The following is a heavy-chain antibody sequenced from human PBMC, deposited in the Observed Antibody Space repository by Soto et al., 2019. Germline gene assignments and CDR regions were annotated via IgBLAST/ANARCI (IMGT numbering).Heavy chain of an antibody. D-gene: IGHD5-18*01. J-gene: IGHJ6*02. Sequence: SDTLSLTCAVYGGSFSGYYWSWIRQPPGKGLEWIGEINHSGSTNYNPSLKSRVTISVDTSKNQFSLKLSSVTAADTAVYYCARVRIQLWFRMYYGMDVWGQGTPVTVSS. CDR1: GGSFSGYY. CDR3: ARVRIQLWFRMYYGMDV. V-gene: IGHV4-34*01. CDR2: INHSGST.